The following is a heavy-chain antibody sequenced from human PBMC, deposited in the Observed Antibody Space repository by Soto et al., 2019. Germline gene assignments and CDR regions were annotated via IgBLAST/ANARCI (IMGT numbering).Heavy chain of an antibody. CDR2: INPNSGGT. D-gene: IGHD3-3*01. Sequence: GASVKVPCKPSGHTFSAYYIHWVRQAPGQGLEGMGWINPNSGGTNYAQKVQGRVTLTRDTSSRTVYMELSRLTSDDTAVYYCARALIRFLDWTPENYYYGMDVWGQGTTVTVSS. CDR3: ARALIRFLDWTPENYYYGMDV. J-gene: IGHJ6*02. CDR1: GHTFSAYY. V-gene: IGHV1-2*02.